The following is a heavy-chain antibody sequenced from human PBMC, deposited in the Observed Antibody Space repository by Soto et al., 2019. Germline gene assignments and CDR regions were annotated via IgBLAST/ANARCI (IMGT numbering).Heavy chain of an antibody. CDR2: ISGGGDSS. D-gene: IGHD1-1*01. V-gene: IGHV3-23*01. CDR1: GFTFSSYA. Sequence: PGGSLRLSCAASGFTFSSYAMTWVRLAPGKGGLEWVSAISGGGDSSYYAESVKGRFTISRDNSKNTLYLQMNSLRVEDTAVYYCAKNGATGTPYYDHWGQGTLVTVSS. CDR3: AKNGATGTPYYDH. J-gene: IGHJ4*02.